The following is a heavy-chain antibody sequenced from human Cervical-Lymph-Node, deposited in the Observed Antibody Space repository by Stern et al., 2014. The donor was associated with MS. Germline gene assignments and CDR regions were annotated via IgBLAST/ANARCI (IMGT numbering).Heavy chain of an antibody. V-gene: IGHV1-2*06. CDR2: IHPNSGGT. D-gene: IGHD6-19*01. J-gene: IGHJ4*02. Sequence: VQLVESGAELKKPGASVKVSCKASGYTFTGYYMHWVRQAPGQGLEWMGLIHPNSGGTNYAQKLQGRVTMARDTSISTAYMELSRLRSDDTAVYYCAREAAMAVAGTGVDYWGQGTLVTVSS. CDR1: GYTFTGYY. CDR3: AREAAMAVAGTGVDY.